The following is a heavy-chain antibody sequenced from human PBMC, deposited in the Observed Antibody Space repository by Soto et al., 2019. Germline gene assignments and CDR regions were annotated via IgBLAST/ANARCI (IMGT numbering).Heavy chain of an antibody. CDR1: GFTFSSYW. J-gene: IGHJ4*02. CDR3: ARVDYGSGSYYKD. CDR2: INSDGSST. D-gene: IGHD3-10*01. Sequence: GGSLGLSCAASGFTFSSYWLHWVRQAPGKGLVGDSRINSDGSSTSYADSVRGRFTITRDNAKNTLYLQMNSLRAEDTAVYYCARVDYGSGSYYKDWGQGTLVTVSS. V-gene: IGHV3-74*01.